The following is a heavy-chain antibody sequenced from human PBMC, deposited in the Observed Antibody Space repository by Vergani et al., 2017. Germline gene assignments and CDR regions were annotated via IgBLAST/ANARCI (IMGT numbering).Heavy chain of an antibody. CDR1: GDSISSNNC. V-gene: IGHV4-4*03. D-gene: IGHD2-2*02. CDR3: TTIGYRRWGYYFDY. Sequence: QVQLQESGPGLVKPPGTLSLTCAVSGDSISSNNCCTWVRHPPGKGLEGIGEIWHTEDTKYSPSLKSRLTVSVDESRNLFSLKLKSVTAADTAVYYCTTIGYRRWGYYFDYWGQGILGTVSS. J-gene: IGHJ4*02. CDR2: IWHTEDT.